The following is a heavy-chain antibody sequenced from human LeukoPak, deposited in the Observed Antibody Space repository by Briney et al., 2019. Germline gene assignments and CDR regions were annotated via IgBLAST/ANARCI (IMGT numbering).Heavy chain of an antibody. Sequence: GGSLRLSCAASGFTFSNAWMRWVRQAPGKGPEWVGRIKTKVDGGTTDYAAPVKGRFTISRDDSKNTLYLQMNSLKTEDTAVYSCTTDGGYYFDYWGQGTLVTVSS. CDR2: IKTKVDGGTT. D-gene: IGHD4-23*01. CDR3: TTDGGYYFDY. J-gene: IGHJ4*02. CDR1: GFTFSNAW. V-gene: IGHV3-15*01.